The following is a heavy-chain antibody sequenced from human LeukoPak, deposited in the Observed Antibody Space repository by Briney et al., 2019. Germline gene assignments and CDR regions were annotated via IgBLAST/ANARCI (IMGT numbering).Heavy chain of an antibody. Sequence: SQTLSLTRTVSGGSISRGDYYWSWIRQPPGKGLEWIGYIYHSGNTYYNPSLKSPLTISVDTPRNQFSLKLRSVTAADTAVYYCARGGTRITIVGVVINDFDYWGQGTLVTVFS. CDR2: IYHSGNT. CDR1: GGSISRGDYY. D-gene: IGHD3-3*01. V-gene: IGHV4-30-4*08. J-gene: IGHJ4*02. CDR3: ARGGTRITIVGVVINDFDY.